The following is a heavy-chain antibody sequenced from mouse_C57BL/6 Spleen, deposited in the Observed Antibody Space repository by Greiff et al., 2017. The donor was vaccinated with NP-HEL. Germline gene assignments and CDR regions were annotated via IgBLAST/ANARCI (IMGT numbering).Heavy chain of an antibody. D-gene: IGHD4-1*01. J-gene: IGHJ3*01. CDR2: ISSGSSTI. CDR3: ATGTGAY. V-gene: IGHV5-17*01. CDR1: GFTFSDYG. Sequence: DVMLVESGGGLVKPGGSLKLSCAASGFTFSDYGMHWVRQAPEKGLEWVAYISSGSSTIYYADTVKGRFTISRDNAKNTLFLQMTSLRSEDTAMYYCATGTGAYWGQGTLVTVSA.